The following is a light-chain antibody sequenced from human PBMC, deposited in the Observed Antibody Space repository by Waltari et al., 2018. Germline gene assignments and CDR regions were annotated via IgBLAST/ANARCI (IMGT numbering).Light chain of an antibody. CDR3: QSFDNMLSGGVV. Sequence: QSVLTQPPSVSGTPGPRVTISCSGSTPNIGAGHDVHWHPPLPGTAPKLLIYGNNNRPSGVPDRFSGSKSGTSASLAITGLQADDEADYFCQSFDNMLSGGVVFGGGTKLAVL. J-gene: IGLJ2*01. CDR2: GNN. V-gene: IGLV1-40*01. CDR1: TPNIGAGHD.